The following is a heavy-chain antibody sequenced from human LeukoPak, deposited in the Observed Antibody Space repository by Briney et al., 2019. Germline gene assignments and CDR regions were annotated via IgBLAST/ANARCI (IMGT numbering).Heavy chain of an antibody. CDR2: ISGSGGST. CDR1: GFTFSSYG. D-gene: IGHD2-2*01. CDR3: ARMSGSSYFFYFDY. J-gene: IGHJ4*02. V-gene: IGHV3-23*01. Sequence: GGSLRLSCAASGFTFSSYGMSWVRQAPGKGLEWVSAISGSGGSTYYADSVKGRFTISRDNSKNTLYLQMNSLRAEDTALYYCARMSGSSYFFYFDYWGQGTLVTVSS.